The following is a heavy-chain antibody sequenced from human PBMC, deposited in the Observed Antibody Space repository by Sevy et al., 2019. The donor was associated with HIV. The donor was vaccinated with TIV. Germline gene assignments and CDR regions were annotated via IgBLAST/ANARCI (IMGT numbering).Heavy chain of an antibody. CDR1: GFTFSSYG. V-gene: IGHV3-33*01. J-gene: IGHJ4*02. D-gene: IGHD6-19*01. Sequence: GGSLRLSCAASGFTFSSYGMHWVRQAPGKGLEWVAIIWDDGSNKKYADSVKGRFSISRDNSKNTMYLQMNSLRAEDTAVYYCEREGIEVAGIGYYFDYWGQGTLVTVSS. CDR2: IWDDGSNK. CDR3: EREGIEVAGIGYYFDY.